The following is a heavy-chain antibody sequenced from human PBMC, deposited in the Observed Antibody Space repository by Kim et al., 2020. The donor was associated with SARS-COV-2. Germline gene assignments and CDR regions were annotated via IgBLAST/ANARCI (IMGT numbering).Heavy chain of an antibody. CDR3: ARIGIAAAGAAVWS. J-gene: IGHJ5*02. D-gene: IGHD6-13*01. V-gene: IGHV3-74*01. Sequence: DSVKGRFTITRDNAKNTLYLQMSSLRAEDTAVYYCARIGIAAAGAAVWSWGQGTLVTVSS.